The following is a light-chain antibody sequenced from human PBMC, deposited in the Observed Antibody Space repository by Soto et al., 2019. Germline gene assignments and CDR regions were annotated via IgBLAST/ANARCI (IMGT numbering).Light chain of an antibody. CDR2: GAS. CDR3: RQYNNWPPVT. V-gene: IGKV3-15*01. Sequence: EIVMTQSPATLSVSPGERANLSCRASQSVSSNLAWYQQKPGQAPRLLIYGASTRATGIPARFSGRGSGTEFTLTISSRQSEDFAVYYCRQYNNWPPVTFGGGTKVEIK. CDR1: QSVSSN. J-gene: IGKJ4*01.